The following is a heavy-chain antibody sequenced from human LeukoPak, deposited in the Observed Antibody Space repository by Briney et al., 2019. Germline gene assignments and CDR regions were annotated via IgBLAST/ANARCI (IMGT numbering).Heavy chain of an antibody. D-gene: IGHD1-26*01. J-gene: IGHJ6*02. CDR2: ISSSGSTI. CDR3: ARDLVEAKDYYYGMDV. V-gene: IGHV3-48*03. CDR1: GFTFSSYE. Sequence: GGSLRLSCAASGFTFSSYEVNWVRQAPGKGLEWVSYISSSGSTIYYADSVKGRFTISRDNAKNSLYLQTNSLRAEDTAVYYCARDLVEAKDYYYGMDVWGQGTTVTVSS.